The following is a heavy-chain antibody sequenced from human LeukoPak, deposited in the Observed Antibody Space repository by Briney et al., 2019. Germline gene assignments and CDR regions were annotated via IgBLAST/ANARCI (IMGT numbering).Heavy chain of an antibody. CDR1: GFTFNSNC. Sequence: GGSLRLSCAASGFTFNSNCMNWVRQAPGKGLEWVSYISGSSSTIYYADSVKGRFTISRDNAKNSLYLQMNSLRAEDTAVHFCARSRDGYNVFDYWGQGTLVTVSS. V-gene: IGHV3-48*01. J-gene: IGHJ4*02. CDR2: ISGSSSTI. CDR3: ARSRDGYNVFDY. D-gene: IGHD5-24*01.